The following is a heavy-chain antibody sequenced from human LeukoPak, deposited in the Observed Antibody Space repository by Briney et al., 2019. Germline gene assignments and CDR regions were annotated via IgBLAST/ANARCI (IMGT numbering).Heavy chain of an antibody. D-gene: IGHD4/OR15-4a*01. CDR2: IFYSGST. CDR1: SASIAGYY. V-gene: IGHV4-59*01. Sequence: SETLSLTCTVSSASIAGYYWGWIRQPPGKGLEWIGYIFYSGSTNYNPSLKSRVTISVDTSKNQFSLNLSSVTAADTAVYYCARGGLGAKVFDYWGQGTLVSVSS. CDR3: ARGGLGAKVFDY. J-gene: IGHJ4*02.